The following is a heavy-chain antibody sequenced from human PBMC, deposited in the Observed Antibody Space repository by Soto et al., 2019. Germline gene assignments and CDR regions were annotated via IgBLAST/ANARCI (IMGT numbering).Heavy chain of an antibody. J-gene: IGHJ5*02. V-gene: IGHV1-69*13. D-gene: IGHD3-9*01. CDR3: ARGAYFVWFDP. Sequence: ASVKVSCKASRGTFSNYAITWVRQAPGQGLEWMGGIIPIFGTANYAQKFQGRVTITADESTSTAYMELSSLRPEDTAVYYCARGAYFVWFDPWGQGTLVTVSS. CDR1: RGTFSNYA. CDR2: IIPIFGTA.